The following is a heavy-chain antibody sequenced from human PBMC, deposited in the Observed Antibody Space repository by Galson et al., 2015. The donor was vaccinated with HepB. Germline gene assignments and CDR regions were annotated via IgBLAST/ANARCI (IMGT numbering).Heavy chain of an antibody. Sequence: SLRLSCAASGFTFSSYGMHWVRQAPGKGLEWVAVISYDGSNKYYADSVKGRFTISRDNSKNTLYLQMNSLRAEDTAVYYCAKETYYYGSGSYLTDYWGQGTLVTVSS. CDR3: AKETYYYGSGSYLTDY. V-gene: IGHV3-30*18. D-gene: IGHD3-10*01. J-gene: IGHJ4*02. CDR2: ISYDGSNK. CDR1: GFTFSSYG.